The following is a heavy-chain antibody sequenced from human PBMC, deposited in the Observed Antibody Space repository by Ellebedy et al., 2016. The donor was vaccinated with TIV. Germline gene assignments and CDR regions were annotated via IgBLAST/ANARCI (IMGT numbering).Heavy chain of an antibody. CDR3: ARGPRFGESSFDY. CDR1: GFTFSSYG. D-gene: IGHD3-10*01. CDR2: ISLSSSTI. Sequence: PGGSLRLSCAASGFTFSSYGMHWVRQAPGKGLEWVSHISLSSSTIYYADSVKGRFTISRDNAKNSLSLQMNSLRDEDTAVYYCARGPRFGESSFDYWGQGTLVTVSS. V-gene: IGHV3-48*02. J-gene: IGHJ4*02.